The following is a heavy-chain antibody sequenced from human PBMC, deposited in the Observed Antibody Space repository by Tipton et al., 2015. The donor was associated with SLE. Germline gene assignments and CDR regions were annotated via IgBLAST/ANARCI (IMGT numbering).Heavy chain of an antibody. D-gene: IGHD3-9*01. CDR1: GGSISSTSYY. CDR3: ARDGEYDILTGYLNWYFDL. Sequence: LRLSCTVSGGSISSTSYYWGWIRQPPGKGLEWIGSIYYSGSTYYNPSLKSRVTISVDTSKNQFSLKLTSVTAADTAVYYCARDGEYDILTGYLNWYFDLWGRGTPVTVSS. J-gene: IGHJ2*01. CDR2: IYYSGST. V-gene: IGHV4-39*07.